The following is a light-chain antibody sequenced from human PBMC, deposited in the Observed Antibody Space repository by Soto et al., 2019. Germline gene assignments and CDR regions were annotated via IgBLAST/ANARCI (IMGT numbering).Light chain of an antibody. CDR1: QSVSSNY. J-gene: IGKJ4*01. V-gene: IGKV3-20*01. CDR2: GAS. CDR3: QQYNNWPPLT. Sequence: EIVLTQSPGTLSLSPGERATLSCRASQSVSSNYLAWYQQKPGQAPRLPIYGASSRATGIPDRFSGSGSGTDFTLTISGLEPEDFAVYYCQQYNNWPPLTFGGGTKVDIK.